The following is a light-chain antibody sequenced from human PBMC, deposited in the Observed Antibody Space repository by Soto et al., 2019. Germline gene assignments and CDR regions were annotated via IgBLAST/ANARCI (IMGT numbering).Light chain of an antibody. J-gene: IGLJ2*01. V-gene: IGLV2-14*01. Sequence: QSALTQPASVSASPGQSITISCTGTSTDIGAYNYVSWYQQHPGKAPKLLIYDVSVRPSGVSNRFSGSKSGNTASLTVSGLQADDEADYYCCSYTTSTTLIFGGGTQLTVL. CDR3: CSYTTSTTLI. CDR1: STDIGAYNY. CDR2: DVS.